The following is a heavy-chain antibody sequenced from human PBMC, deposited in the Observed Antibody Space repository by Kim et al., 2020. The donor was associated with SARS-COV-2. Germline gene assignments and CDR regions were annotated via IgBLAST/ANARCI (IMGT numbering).Heavy chain of an antibody. CDR2: GKNKGMRP. CDR1: VGSISSDY. J-gene: IGHJ4*02. D-gene: IGHD6-19*01. CDR3: ARIPDITGWPFDS. Sequence: SETLSLTCTVSVGSISSDYWTWIRQPGGGGVVWGGWGKNKGMRPKSNPSLGSRVAMLVDPSKRHSSLKLTSLTAADTAGYFCARIPDITGWPFDSWGQGILVTVSS. V-gene: IGHV4-4*07.